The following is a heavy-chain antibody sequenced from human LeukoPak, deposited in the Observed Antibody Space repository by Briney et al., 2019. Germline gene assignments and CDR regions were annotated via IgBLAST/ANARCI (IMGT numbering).Heavy chain of an antibody. Sequence: ASVKVSCKASGYIFTGYYIHWVRQAPGQGLEWMGWINPNSGGTNHAQKFQGRVTLTRDTSISTAYMELTRLRSDDTAVYYCARDWQYQLLVFDYWGQGTLVTVSS. V-gene: IGHV1-2*02. D-gene: IGHD2-2*01. CDR2: INPNSGGT. CDR3: ARDWQYQLLVFDY. CDR1: GYIFTGYY. J-gene: IGHJ4*02.